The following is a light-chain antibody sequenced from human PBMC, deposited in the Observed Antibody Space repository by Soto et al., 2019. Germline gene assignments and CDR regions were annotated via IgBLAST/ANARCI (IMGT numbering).Light chain of an antibody. V-gene: IGLV2-23*01. CDR2: EGS. CDR1: SSDVWSYNL. CDR3: CSYAVTNILV. J-gene: IGLJ2*01. Sequence: QSALTQPASVSGSPGQSITISCTGTSSDVWSYNLVSWFQQHPGKAPKLMIYEGSKRPSGVSIRFSGSKSGNTASLTISGLQAEDEADYYCCSYAVTNILVVGGGTKVTVL.